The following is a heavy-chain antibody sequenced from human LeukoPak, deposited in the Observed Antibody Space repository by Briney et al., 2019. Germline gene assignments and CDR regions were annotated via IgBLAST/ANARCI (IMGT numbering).Heavy chain of an antibody. J-gene: IGHJ5*02. D-gene: IGHD5-18*01. CDR2: INTNTGNP. CDR1: GYTFTGYY. Sequence: EASVKVSCKASGYTFTGYYMHWVRQAPGQGLEWMGWINTNTGNPTYAQGFTGRFVFSLDTSVSTAYLQISSLKAEDTAVYYCARVPRTGYSYGYFWFDPWGQGTLVTVSS. V-gene: IGHV7-4-1*02. CDR3: ARVPRTGYSYGYFWFDP.